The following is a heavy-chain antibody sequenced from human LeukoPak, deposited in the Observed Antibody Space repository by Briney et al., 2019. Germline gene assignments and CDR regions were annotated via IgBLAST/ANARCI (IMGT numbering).Heavy chain of an antibody. J-gene: IGHJ4*02. CDR2: MRRDGNEI. V-gene: IGHV3-7*01. D-gene: IGHD4-17*01. CDR3: ARDGHGVPLDY. Sequence: GGSLRLSCSASGFTFSTYWMSWVRQAPGKGLEWVANMRRDGNEIYYLDSVRGRFTISRDNAKNTLYLQMNSLRAEDTALYYCARDGHGVPLDYWGQGTLVTVSP. CDR1: GFTFSTYW.